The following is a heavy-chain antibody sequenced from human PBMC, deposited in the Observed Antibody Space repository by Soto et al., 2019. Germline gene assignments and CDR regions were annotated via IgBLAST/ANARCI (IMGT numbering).Heavy chain of an antibody. Sequence: SETLSLACTFSADSITRFYWTWMRQPPGKGLEWIGYIHYSGYTHYNASLKSRASLSVDTSKNQISLKLTSVTAADTAVYYCARRGVGAMLDPWGQGTLVTVSS. CDR1: ADSITRFY. J-gene: IGHJ5*02. V-gene: IGHV4-59*01. CDR2: IHYSGYT. D-gene: IGHD1-26*01. CDR3: ARRGVGAMLDP.